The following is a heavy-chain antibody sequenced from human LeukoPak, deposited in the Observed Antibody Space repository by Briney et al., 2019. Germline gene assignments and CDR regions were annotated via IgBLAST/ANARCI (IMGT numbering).Heavy chain of an antibody. Sequence: GGSLRLSCAASGFIFSRHGMHWVRQAPGKGLEWVAVIWFDGSKKYYADSVKGRFTISRDNSKNTPYLQMNSLRAEETAVYYCATSNGGPSHDAFEIWGQGTMVTVSS. V-gene: IGHV3-33*01. CDR3: ATSNGGPSHDAFEI. D-gene: IGHD3-16*01. CDR1: GFIFSRHG. CDR2: IWFDGSKK. J-gene: IGHJ3*02.